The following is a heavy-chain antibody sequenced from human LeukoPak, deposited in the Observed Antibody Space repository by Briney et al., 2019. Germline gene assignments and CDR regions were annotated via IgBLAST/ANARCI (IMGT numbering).Heavy chain of an antibody. D-gene: IGHD3-3*01. J-gene: IGHJ4*02. CDR2: IYPGDSDT. V-gene: IGHV5-51*01. Sequence: GESLKISCKGSGYIFTRYWIGWVRQLPGKGLEWMGIIYPGDSDTRYSPSFQGQVTISADKSISTAYLQWSSLKASDTAMYYCATYDFWSGYYSGGFDYWGQGTLVTVSS. CDR3: ATYDFWSGYYSGGFDY. CDR1: GYIFTRYW.